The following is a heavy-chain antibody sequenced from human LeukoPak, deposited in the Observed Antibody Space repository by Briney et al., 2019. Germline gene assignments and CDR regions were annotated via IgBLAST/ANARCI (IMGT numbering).Heavy chain of an antibody. CDR1: GFTVSSDY. V-gene: IGHV3-53*01. D-gene: IGHD6-19*01. Sequence: GGSLRLSCAASGFTVSSDYMSWVRQAPGKGLEWVSVIYSGGSTYYADSVKGRFTISRDNSKNTLYLQMNSLRAEDTAVYYCARARKYSGWDVYYFDYWGQGTLVTVSS. J-gene: IGHJ4*02. CDR2: IYSGGST. CDR3: ARARKYSGWDVYYFDY.